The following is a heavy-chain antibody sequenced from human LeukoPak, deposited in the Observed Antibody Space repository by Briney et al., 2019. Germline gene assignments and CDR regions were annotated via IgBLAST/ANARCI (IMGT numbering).Heavy chain of an antibody. CDR2: ISSSSSYI. CDR3: ARGSSGYIFDY. J-gene: IGHJ4*02. CDR1: GFTFSSYS. Sequence: GGSLRLSCAASGFTFSSYSMNWVRQAPGKGLEWVSSISSSSSYIYYADSVKGRFTISRDNAKNSLYLQMNSLRAEDTAVYYCARGSSGYIFDYWGQGTLVTVSS. D-gene: IGHD3-22*01. V-gene: IGHV3-21*01.